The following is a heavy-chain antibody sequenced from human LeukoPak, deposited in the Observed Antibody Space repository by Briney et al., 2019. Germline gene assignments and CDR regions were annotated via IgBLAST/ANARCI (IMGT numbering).Heavy chain of an antibody. D-gene: IGHD6-6*01. CDR1: GFTFSSYG. CDR2: ISYDGSNK. V-gene: IGHV3-30*18. J-gene: IGHJ4*02. Sequence: PGGSLGLSCAASGFTFSSYGMPWVRQAPGKGLEWVAVISYDGSNKYYADSVKGRFTISRDNSKNTLYLQMNSLRAEDTAVYYCAKDEQLAFDYWGQGTLVTVSS. CDR3: AKDEQLAFDY.